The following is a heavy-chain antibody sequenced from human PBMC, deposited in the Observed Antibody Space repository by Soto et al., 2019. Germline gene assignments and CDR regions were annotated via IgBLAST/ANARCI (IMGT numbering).Heavy chain of an antibody. Sequence: QVQLVQSGAEVKKPGSSVKVSCKASGGTFSSYAISWVRQAPGQGLEWMGGIIPIFGTANYAQKFQGRVTITAXXXTXTAYMELSSLRSEDTAVYYCARDRSLDSGTKYYSDYWGQGTLVTVSS. D-gene: IGHD1-26*01. CDR1: GGTFSSYA. V-gene: IGHV1-69*12. CDR3: ARDRSLDSGTKYYSDY. J-gene: IGHJ4*02. CDR2: IIPIFGTA.